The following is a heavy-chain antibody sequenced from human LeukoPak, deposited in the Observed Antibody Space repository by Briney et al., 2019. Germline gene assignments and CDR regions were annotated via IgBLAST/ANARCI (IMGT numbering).Heavy chain of an antibody. D-gene: IGHD2-21*01. V-gene: IGHV3-74*01. CDR1: GFTFSSYW. CDR3: ARDRGYSPDY. CDR2: IDIDGRGT. J-gene: IGHJ4*02. Sequence: GESLRLSCAASGFTFSSYWMHWVRQAPGKGLMWVSRIDIDGRGTSYADSVKGRFTISRDNAKNTVYLQMNSLRAEDTAVYYCARDRGYSPDYWGQGTLVTVSS.